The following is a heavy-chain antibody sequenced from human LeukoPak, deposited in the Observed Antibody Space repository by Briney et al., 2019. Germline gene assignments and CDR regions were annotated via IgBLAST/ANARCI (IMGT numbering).Heavy chain of an antibody. D-gene: IGHD3-10*01. CDR1: GYTFITYK. Sequence: ASVKVSCKASGYTFITYKMHLVRQAPGQGLEWVGIINPSDGDRRNAQKFQGRVTMTRDMSTSTVYMELSSLRSEDTAVYYCAKDGGSYSADYWGQGTLVTVSS. CDR3: AKDGGSYSADY. V-gene: IGHV1-46*01. J-gene: IGHJ4*02. CDR2: INPSDGDR.